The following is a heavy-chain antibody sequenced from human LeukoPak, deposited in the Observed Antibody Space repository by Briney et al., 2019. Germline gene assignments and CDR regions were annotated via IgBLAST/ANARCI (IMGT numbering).Heavy chain of an antibody. V-gene: IGHV4-39*07. J-gene: IGHJ3*02. CDR1: GGSISSSSCY. D-gene: IGHD6-19*01. CDR2: IYYSGST. Sequence: MPSETLSLTCTVSGGSISSSSCYWGWNRQPPGKGLEWIGSIYYSGSTYYNPSLKSRVTISVDTSKNQFSLKLSSVTAADTAVYYCATSIAVAGRDAFDIWGQGAMVTVSS. CDR3: ATSIAVAGRDAFDI.